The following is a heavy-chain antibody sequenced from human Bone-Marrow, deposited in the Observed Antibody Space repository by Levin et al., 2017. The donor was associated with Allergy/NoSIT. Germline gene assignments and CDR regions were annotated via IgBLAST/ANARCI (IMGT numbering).Heavy chain of an antibody. V-gene: IGHV3-30*18. Sequence: GGSLRLSCAASGFTFSSYGMHWVRQAPGKGLEWVAVISYDGSNKYYADSVKGRFTISRDNSKNTLYLQMNSLRAEDTAVYYCAKDSGAFSGSYSDGFDYWGQGTLVTVSS. D-gene: IGHD1-26*01. CDR1: GFTFSSYG. CDR2: ISYDGSNK. J-gene: IGHJ4*02. CDR3: AKDSGAFSGSYSDGFDY.